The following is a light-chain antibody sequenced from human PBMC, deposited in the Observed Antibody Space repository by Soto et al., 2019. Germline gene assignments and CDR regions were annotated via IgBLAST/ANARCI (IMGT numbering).Light chain of an antibody. J-gene: IGKJ4*01. Sequence: EIVLTQSPGTVSLSPGERATLSCRASQSVGNNYLAWYQKKRGQAPRLLISGASRRATGVLDRFSGSGTGTEFTLTTNSLQSEDFAVYYCQRYNNWPLTFGGGTKVDIK. V-gene: IGKV3D-15*01. CDR3: QRYNNWPLT. CDR2: GAS. CDR1: QSVGNN.